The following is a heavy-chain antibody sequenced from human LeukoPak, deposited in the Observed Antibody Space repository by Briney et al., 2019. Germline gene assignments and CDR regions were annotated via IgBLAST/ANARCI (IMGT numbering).Heavy chain of an antibody. D-gene: IGHD6-19*01. J-gene: IGHJ4*02. Sequence: VASVKVSCKAPGYTFTDDYMHCGRQAPGQGLEWMGWIKPNSGGTNYAHKFQGRVTMTRDTSLNTAYMELNRLISDDTAVYYCARQGSNSSGLYQVDEGGKGTLVTVSS. CDR1: GYTFTDDY. CDR3: ARQGSNSSGLYQVDE. CDR2: IKPNSGGT. V-gene: IGHV1-2*02.